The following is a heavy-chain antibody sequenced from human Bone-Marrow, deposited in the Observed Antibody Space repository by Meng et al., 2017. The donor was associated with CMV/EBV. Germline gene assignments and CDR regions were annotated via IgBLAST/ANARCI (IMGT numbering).Heavy chain of an antibody. D-gene: IGHD3-22*01. V-gene: IGHV4-59*01. CDR2: IYYSGST. Sequence: GSLRLSCTVSGGSISSYYWSWIRQPPGKGLEWIGYIYYSGSTNYDPSLKSRVTISVDTSKSQFSLKLSSVTAADTAVYYCASWGYYYDSSGYRSDWGQGTLVTVSS. CDR3: ASWGYYYDSSGYRSD. CDR1: GGSISSYY. J-gene: IGHJ4*02.